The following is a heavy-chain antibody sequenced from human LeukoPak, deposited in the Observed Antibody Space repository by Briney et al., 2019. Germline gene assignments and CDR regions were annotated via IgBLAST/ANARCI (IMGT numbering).Heavy chain of an antibody. J-gene: IGHJ4*02. CDR2: IRYDGSNK. CDR3: ARGGGWFGEPPLDY. CDR1: GFTFSSYG. D-gene: IGHD3-10*01. Sequence: PGGSLRLSCAASGFTFSSYGMHWVRQAPGKGLEWVAFIRYDGSNKYYADSVKGRFTISRDNSKNTLYLQMNSLRAEDTAVYYCARGGGWFGEPPLDYWGQGTLVTVSS. V-gene: IGHV3-30*02.